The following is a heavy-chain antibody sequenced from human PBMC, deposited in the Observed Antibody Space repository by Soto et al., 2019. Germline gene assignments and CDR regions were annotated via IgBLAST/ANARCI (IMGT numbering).Heavy chain of an antibody. CDR2: ISGSGGST. D-gene: IGHD6-13*01. J-gene: IGHJ5*02. CDR3: AKAYSSSWYDGSWFDP. CDR1: GFTFSSYA. Sequence: GGSLRLSCAASGFTFSSYAMSWVRQAPGKGLEWVSAISGSGGSTYYADSVKGRFTISRDNSKNTLYLQMNSLRAEDTAAYYCAKAYSSSWYDGSWFDPWGQGALVTVSS. V-gene: IGHV3-23*01.